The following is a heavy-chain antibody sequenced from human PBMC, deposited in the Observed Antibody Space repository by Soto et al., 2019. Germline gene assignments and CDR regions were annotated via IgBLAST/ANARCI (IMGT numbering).Heavy chain of an antibody. CDR3: ARGPFPGIAAAGLLGAFDI. CDR2: IGTAGDT. D-gene: IGHD6-13*01. Sequence: GGSLRLSCAASGFTFSSYDMHWVRQATGKGLEWVSAIGTAGDTYYPGSVKGRFTISRENAKNSLYLQMNSLRAGDTAVYYCARGPFPGIAAAGLLGAFDIWGQGTMVTVSS. CDR1: GFTFSSYD. J-gene: IGHJ3*02. V-gene: IGHV3-13*01.